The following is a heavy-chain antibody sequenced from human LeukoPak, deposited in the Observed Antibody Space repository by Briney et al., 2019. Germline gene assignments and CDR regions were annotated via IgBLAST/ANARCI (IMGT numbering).Heavy chain of an antibody. D-gene: IGHD3-22*01. V-gene: IGHV4-30-4*08. J-gene: IGHJ3*02. Sequence: SQTLSLTCSVSGGSISSSDYYWSWIRQPPGKGLEWIGYIYYSGSTYYNPSLKSRVTMSLDTSKNQFSLKLSSVTAADTAVYYCARVKWLSENAFDIWGQGTMVTVPS. CDR2: IYYSGST. CDR1: GGSISSSDYY. CDR3: ARVKWLSENAFDI.